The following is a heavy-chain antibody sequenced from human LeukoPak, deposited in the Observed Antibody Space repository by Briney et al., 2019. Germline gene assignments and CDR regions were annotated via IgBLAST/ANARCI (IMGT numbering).Heavy chain of an antibody. D-gene: IGHD1-26*01. CDR1: GFTFSNYS. Sequence: GGSLRLSCAASGFTFSNYSMNWVRQAPGKGLEWVSYISSSSTTIYYADSVKGRFTISRDNAKNSLYLQMNSLRAEDTAVYYCARNSGSYYSSYYYYMDVWGKGTTVTVSS. CDR2: ISSSSTTI. CDR3: ARNSGSYYSSYYYYMDV. J-gene: IGHJ6*03. V-gene: IGHV3-48*01.